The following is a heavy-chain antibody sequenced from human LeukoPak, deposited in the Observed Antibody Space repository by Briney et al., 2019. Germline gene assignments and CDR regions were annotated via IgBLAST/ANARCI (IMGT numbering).Heavy chain of an antibody. CDR2: IKQDGSEK. CDR3: AREGVDIVTYDY. D-gene: IGHD5-12*01. V-gene: IGHV3-7*03. CDR1: GFTFSTHW. Sequence: GGSLRLSCAASGFTFSTHWMSWVRQAPGKGLEWVANIKQDGSEKYYVNSVKGRFTISRDNAKNSVYLQMNSLRVEDTAIYYCAREGVDIVTYDYWGQGTLVTVSS. J-gene: IGHJ4*02.